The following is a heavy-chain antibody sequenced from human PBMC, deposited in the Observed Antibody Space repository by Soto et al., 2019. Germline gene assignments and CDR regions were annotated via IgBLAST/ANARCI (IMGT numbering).Heavy chain of an antibody. V-gene: IGHV1-24*01. CDR2: FDPEDGET. J-gene: IGHJ3*02. CDR3: ATTSRGLNYDSSGYYYAFDI. D-gene: IGHD3-22*01. CDR1: GYTLTELS. Sequence: ASVKVSCKVSGYTLTELSMHWVRQAPGKGLEWMGGFDPEDGETIYAQKFQGRVTMTEDTSTDTAYMELSSLRSEDTAVYYCATTSRGLNYDSSGYYYAFDIWGQGTMVTVSS.